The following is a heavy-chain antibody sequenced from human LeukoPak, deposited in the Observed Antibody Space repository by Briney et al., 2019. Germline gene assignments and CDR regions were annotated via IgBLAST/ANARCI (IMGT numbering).Heavy chain of an antibody. V-gene: IGHV4-39*07. CDR1: GGSISSSSYY. Sequence: TSETLSLTCTVSGGSISSSSYYWGWIRQPPGKGLEWIGSIYYSGSTYYNPSLKSRVTISVDTSKNQFSLKLSSVTAADTAVYYCARGRSSSWHRDGYYYYMDVWGKGTTVTVSS. CDR3: ARGRSSSWHRDGYYYYMDV. D-gene: IGHD6-13*01. J-gene: IGHJ6*03. CDR2: IYYSGST.